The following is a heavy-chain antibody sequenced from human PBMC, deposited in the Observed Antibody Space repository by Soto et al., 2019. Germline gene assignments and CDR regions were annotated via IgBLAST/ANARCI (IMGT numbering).Heavy chain of an antibody. V-gene: IGHV3-23*01. CDR2: ISGSGGST. Sequence: GGSLRLSCAASGFTFSSYAMSWVRQAPGKGLEWVSAISGSGGSTYYADSVKGRFTISRDNSKNTLYLQMNSLRAEDTAVYYCAKSGPYQRDSYYYYYGMDVWGQGTTVTVSS. CDR3: AKSGPYQRDSYYYYYGMDV. CDR1: GFTFSSYA. J-gene: IGHJ6*02. D-gene: IGHD2-2*01.